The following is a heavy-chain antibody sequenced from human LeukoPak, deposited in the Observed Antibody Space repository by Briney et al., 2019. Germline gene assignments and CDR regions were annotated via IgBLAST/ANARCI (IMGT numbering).Heavy chain of an antibody. CDR1: GFTFSSYS. D-gene: IGHD1-26*01. CDR2: ISSSSSTI. CDR3: ARRRSGAPAFDS. Sequence: GGSLRLSCAASGFTFSSYSMNWVRQAPGKGLEWVSYISSSSSTIYYADSVKGRFTISRDNAKNSLYLQMNSLRAEDTAVYFCARRRSGAPAFDSWAQGTLVTVSS. V-gene: IGHV3-48*04. J-gene: IGHJ4*02.